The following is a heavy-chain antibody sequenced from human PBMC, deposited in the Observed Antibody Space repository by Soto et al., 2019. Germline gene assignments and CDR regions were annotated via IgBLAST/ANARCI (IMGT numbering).Heavy chain of an antibody. CDR3: ARDSLLCSSTICPPHYYYYGMDV. CDR2: LNPNSGGT. D-gene: IGHD2-2*01. V-gene: IGHV1-2*02. J-gene: IGHJ6*02. CDR1: GYTFTGYY. Sequence: GASVKVSCKASGYTFTGYYMHWVRQAPGQGLEWMGWLNPNSGGTNYAQKFQGRVTMTRDTSISTAYMELSRLRSDDTAVYYCARDSLLCSSTICPPHYYYYGMDVWGQGTKVNRLL.